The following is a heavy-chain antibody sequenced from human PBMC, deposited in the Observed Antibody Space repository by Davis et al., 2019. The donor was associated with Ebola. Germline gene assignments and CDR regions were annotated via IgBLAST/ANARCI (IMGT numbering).Heavy chain of an antibody. CDR2: IYYSGST. CDR1: GGSISSGDYY. V-gene: IGHV4-61*08. Sequence: MPSETLSLTCTVSGGSISSGDYYWSWIRQPPGKGLEWIGYIYYSGSTNYNTSLKSRVTISVDTSKNQFSLKLSSVTAADTAVYYCARLPGLQLWSGMDVWGQGTTVTVSS. D-gene: IGHD5-18*01. CDR3: ARLPGLQLWSGMDV. J-gene: IGHJ6*02.